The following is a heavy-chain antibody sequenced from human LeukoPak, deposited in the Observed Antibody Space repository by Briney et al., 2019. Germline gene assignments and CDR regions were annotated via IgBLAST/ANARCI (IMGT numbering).Heavy chain of an antibody. Sequence: ASVKVSCKASGYTFTGYYMHWVRQAPGQGLEWMGGIIPIFGTANYAQKFQGRVTITADESTSTAYMELSSLRSEDTAVYYCASGEQWLVHRYDYWGQGTLVTVSS. CDR2: IIPIFGTA. CDR1: GYTFTGYY. J-gene: IGHJ4*02. D-gene: IGHD6-19*01. V-gene: IGHV1-69*13. CDR3: ASGEQWLVHRYDY.